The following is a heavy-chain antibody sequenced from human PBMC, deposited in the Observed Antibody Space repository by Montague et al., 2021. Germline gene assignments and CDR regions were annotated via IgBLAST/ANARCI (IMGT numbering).Heavy chain of an antibody. D-gene: IGHD6-19*01. J-gene: IGHJ4*02. Sequence: ETLSLTCAVYGGSLSGYIWDWIRQPPGRDLEWIGQISHTGSTSYNPSLKSRATMSVDTSENHVSLRLSSVTAADTAVYYCTRGEVAVTGIDYWGQGALVTVSS. V-gene: IGHV4-34*01. CDR2: ISHTGST. CDR3: TRGEVAVTGIDY. CDR1: GGSLSGYI.